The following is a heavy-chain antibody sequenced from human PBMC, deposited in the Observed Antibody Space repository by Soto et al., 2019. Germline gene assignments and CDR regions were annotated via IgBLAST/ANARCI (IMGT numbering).Heavy chain of an antibody. D-gene: IGHD5-12*01. J-gene: IGHJ1*01. CDR2: IYYSGDT. CDR3: ARDGGAMATND. Sequence: QVQLQESGPGLVKPSQTLSLTCTVSGGSMSSTDYYWSWLRQPPGKGLEWIGYIYYSGDTYYNPSLKSRVTISQDTSKSQFSLRLNSVTAADTAVYYCARDGGAMATNDWGQGTLVTVSS. V-gene: IGHV4-30-4*01. CDR1: GGSMSSTDYY.